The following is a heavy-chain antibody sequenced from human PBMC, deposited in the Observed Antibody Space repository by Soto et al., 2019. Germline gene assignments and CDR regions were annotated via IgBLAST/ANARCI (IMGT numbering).Heavy chain of an antibody. CDR2: VSASGLNT. J-gene: IGHJ4*02. Sequence: EVQLLESGGKLVQPGGSLTLSCAASGFTFSTYAMAWVRQAPGKGLEWVSGVSASGLNTDYADPVKGRFYISRDNSKNTVSLHMTSLSAEDTAWYYCAKERTRRSSGYFVDCWGQGTPVTVSS. D-gene: IGHD5-18*01. CDR3: AKERTRRSSGYFVDC. V-gene: IGHV3-23*01. CDR1: GFTFSTYA.